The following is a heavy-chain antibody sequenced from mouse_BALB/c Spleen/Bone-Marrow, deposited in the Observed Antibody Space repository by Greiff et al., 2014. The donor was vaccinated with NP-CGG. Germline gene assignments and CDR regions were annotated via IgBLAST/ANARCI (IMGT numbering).Heavy chain of an antibody. D-gene: IGHD2-3*01. CDR3: SRCVDGHSWFAY. Sequence: EVKLVESGGGLVQPGGSLRLSCAASGFTFSNYGMSWVRQTPDRRLEYVANINRNGGDTYYPDSVKGRFTISRDNAKNTLNLQMSSLKSEDTAMYYCSRCVDGHSWFAYGGQGTLVTVSA. CDR1: GFTFSNYG. CDR2: INRNGGDT. V-gene: IGHV5-6-3*01. J-gene: IGHJ3*01.